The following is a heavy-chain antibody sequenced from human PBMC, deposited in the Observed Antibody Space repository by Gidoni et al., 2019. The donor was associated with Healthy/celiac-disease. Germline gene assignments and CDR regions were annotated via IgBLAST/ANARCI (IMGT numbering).Heavy chain of an antibody. CDR3: TSKVIPN. D-gene: IGHD2-2*02. Sequence: EVQLVESGGGLVKPGRSLRLSCTASGFTFGDYAMNWFRQAPGKGLEWVGFISGKAYGGTTEYAASVKGRFTISRDDSKNIAYLQMNSLKTEDTAVYYCTSKVIPNWGQGTLVTVSS. V-gene: IGHV3-49*05. CDR2: ISGKAYGGTT. CDR1: GFTFGDYA. J-gene: IGHJ4*02.